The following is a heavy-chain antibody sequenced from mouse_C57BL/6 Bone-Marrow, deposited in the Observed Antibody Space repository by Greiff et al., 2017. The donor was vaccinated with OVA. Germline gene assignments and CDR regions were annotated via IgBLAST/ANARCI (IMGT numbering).Heavy chain of an antibody. CDR1: GYTFTSYW. D-gene: IGHD2-3*01. CDR3: AIADGYPYSFYY. Sequence: QVQLQQPGAELVMPGASVKLSCKASGYTFTSYWMHWVKQRPGQGLEWIGEIDPSDSYTKYNQKFKGKDTLTEDKSSSTAYMQLSSLTSQDSAVSYCAIADGYPYSFYYCCQGTTLTVSS. J-gene: IGHJ2*01. CDR2: IDPSDSYT. V-gene: IGHV1-69*01.